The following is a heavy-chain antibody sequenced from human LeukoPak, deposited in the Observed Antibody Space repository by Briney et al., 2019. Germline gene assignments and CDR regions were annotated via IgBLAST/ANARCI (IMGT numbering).Heavy chain of an antibody. Sequence: SETLSLTCAVYGGSFSGYYWSWIRQPPGKGLEWIGEINHSGSTNYNPSLKSRVTISVDTSKNQFSLKLSSVPAADTAVYYCARTRRSVVVVAANVFHYYYYMDVWGKGTTVTVSS. J-gene: IGHJ6*03. V-gene: IGHV4-34*01. CDR2: INHSGST. D-gene: IGHD2-15*01. CDR1: GGSFSGYY. CDR3: ARTRRSVVVVAANVFHYYYYMDV.